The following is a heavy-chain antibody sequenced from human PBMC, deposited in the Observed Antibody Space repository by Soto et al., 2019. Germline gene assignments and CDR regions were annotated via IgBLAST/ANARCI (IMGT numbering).Heavy chain of an antibody. CDR2: LKSRRDGGTS. D-gene: IGHD5-18*01. CDR1: GITFTNAW. Sequence: EVQLVESGGGLVKPGGSLRLSCAASGITFTNAWMGWVRQAPGKGLEWIGRLKSRRDGGTSDYAAPVKGRFSISKDESKNTLYVQMNSLRAEDTAIYYCARGLRVYSSNFDYWGQGTLVTVSS. J-gene: IGHJ4*02. CDR3: ARGLRVYSSNFDY. V-gene: IGHV3-15*01.